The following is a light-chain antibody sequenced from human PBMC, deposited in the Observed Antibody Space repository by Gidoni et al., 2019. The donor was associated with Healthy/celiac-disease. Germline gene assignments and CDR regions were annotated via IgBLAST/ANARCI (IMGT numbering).Light chain of an antibody. V-gene: IGKV3-11*01. J-gene: IGKJ5*01. Sequence: VLTQSPATLSLSPGERATLPFRASQSVSSYLAWYQQKPGQAPRLLIYDASNRATGIPARFRGSGSGTDFTLTISSLEPEDFAVYYCQQRSNWPSITFGQGTRLEIK. CDR1: QSVSSY. CDR3: QQRSNWPSIT. CDR2: DAS.